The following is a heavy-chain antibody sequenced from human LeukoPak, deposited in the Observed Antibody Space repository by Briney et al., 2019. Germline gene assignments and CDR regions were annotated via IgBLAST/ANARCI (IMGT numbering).Heavy chain of an antibody. CDR1: GGSISSNSYY. V-gene: IGHV4-39*07. Sequence: PSETLSLTCTVSGGSISSNSYYWGWIRQPPGKGLEWIGSIYYSGSTYYNPSLKSRVTISVDTSKNQFSLKLSSVTAADTAVYYCARAHDSSGSPYGYYYGMDVWGQGTTVTVSS. CDR2: IYYSGST. CDR3: ARAHDSSGSPYGYYYGMDV. D-gene: IGHD3-22*01. J-gene: IGHJ6*02.